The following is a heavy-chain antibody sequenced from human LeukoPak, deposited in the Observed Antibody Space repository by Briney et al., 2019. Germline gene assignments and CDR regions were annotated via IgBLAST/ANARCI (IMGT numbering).Heavy chain of an antibody. CDR3: ARRVGGCSTTSCYAHPDYYYYYYMDV. Sequence: ASVKVSCTASGYTFTSYDINWVRQATGQGLEWMGWMNPNSGNTGYAQKFQGRVTMTRNTSISTAYMELSSLRSEDTAVYYCARRVGGCSTTSCYAHPDYYYYYYMDVWGKGTTVTISS. CDR2: MNPNSGNT. V-gene: IGHV1-8*01. D-gene: IGHD2-2*01. J-gene: IGHJ6*03. CDR1: GYTFTSYD.